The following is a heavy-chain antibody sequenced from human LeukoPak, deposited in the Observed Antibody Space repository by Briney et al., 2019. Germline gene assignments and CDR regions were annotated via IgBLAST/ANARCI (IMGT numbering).Heavy chain of an antibody. CDR2: IYHSGST. CDR3: ARDLFENWFDP. Sequence: KPSETLSLTCTVSGGSISSYYWSWIRQPPGKGLEWIGYIYHSGSTNYNPSLKSRVTISVDTSRNQFSLKLSSVTAADTAVYYCARDLFENWFDPWGQGTLVTVSS. J-gene: IGHJ5*02. V-gene: IGHV4-59*01. D-gene: IGHD3-9*01. CDR1: GGSISSYY.